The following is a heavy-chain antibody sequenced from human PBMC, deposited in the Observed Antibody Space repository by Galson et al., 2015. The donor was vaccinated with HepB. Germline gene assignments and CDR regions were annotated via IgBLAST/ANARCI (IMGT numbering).Heavy chain of an antibody. CDR3: AKDFGSTRVTFDY. V-gene: IGHV3-23*01. Sequence: SLRLSCAASGFTFSHYATSWVRQAPGKGLEWVSAISGSGDTTYYADSVKGRFSISRDNSKNTLYLQMNSLRAEDTAIYYCAKDFGSTRVTFDYWGQGTLVTVSS. J-gene: IGHJ4*02. D-gene: IGHD2/OR15-2a*01. CDR2: ISGSGDTT. CDR1: GFTFSHYA.